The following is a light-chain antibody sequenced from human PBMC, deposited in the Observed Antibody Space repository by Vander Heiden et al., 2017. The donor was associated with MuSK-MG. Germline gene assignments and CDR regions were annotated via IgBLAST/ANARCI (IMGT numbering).Light chain of an antibody. Sequence: DIVLTQSPLYLPATPGEPASISCRSSQSLVHTNGYNYLDWYLQRPGQPPQLLIYLASRRAPGVPDRFRGSGSGTDFTLKISRLEADDVGFYYCRRALQTGLTF. CDR1: QSLVHTNGYNY. J-gene: IGKJ4*01. CDR2: LAS. CDR3: RRALQTGLT. V-gene: IGKV2-28*01.